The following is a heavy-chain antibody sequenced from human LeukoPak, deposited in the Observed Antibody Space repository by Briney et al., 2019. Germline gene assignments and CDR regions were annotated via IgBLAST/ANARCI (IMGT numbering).Heavy chain of an antibody. J-gene: IGHJ3*02. CDR1: GGSFSGYY. CDR3: ARKGSGYDYPPRAFDI. CDR2: TNHSGST. V-gene: IGHV4-34*01. D-gene: IGHD5-12*01. Sequence: SETLSLTCAVYGGSFSGYYWSWIRQPPGEGLQWIGETNHSGSTNDNPSLKSRVTISVDPSKNQFSLKLSSVTAADTAVYYCARKGSGYDYPPRAFDIWGQGTMVTVSS.